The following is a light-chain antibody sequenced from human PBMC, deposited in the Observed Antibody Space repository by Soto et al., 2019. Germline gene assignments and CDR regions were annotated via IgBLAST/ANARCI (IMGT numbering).Light chain of an antibody. Sequence: DIVMTQSPLSLAVTPGEPASISCRSSQSLLYSNGNNYVDWYLQKPGQSPQLLIYLASSRASGVPDRFSGRGSGTDFTLKISRVEAEDVGVYYCMQPLQTPYTFGQGTKLEIK. CDR2: LAS. CDR3: MQPLQTPYT. J-gene: IGKJ2*01. CDR1: QSLLYSNGNNY. V-gene: IGKV2-28*01.